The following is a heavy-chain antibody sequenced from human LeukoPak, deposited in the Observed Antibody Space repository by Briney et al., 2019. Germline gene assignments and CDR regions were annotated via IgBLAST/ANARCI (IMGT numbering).Heavy chain of an antibody. Sequence: SVKVSCKASGYSFSSYGISWVRQAPGQGLEWMGGIIPIFGTANYAQKFQGRVTITADESTSTAYMELSSLRSEDTAVYYCATREVGATYYLDYWGQGTLVTVSS. V-gene: IGHV1-69*13. J-gene: IGHJ4*02. CDR2: IIPIFGTA. CDR3: ATREVGATYYLDY. D-gene: IGHD1-26*01. CDR1: GYSFSSYG.